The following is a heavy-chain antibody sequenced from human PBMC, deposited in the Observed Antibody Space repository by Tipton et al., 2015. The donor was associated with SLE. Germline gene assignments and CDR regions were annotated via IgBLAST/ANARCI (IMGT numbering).Heavy chain of an antibody. CDR2: IYYTGTPT. V-gene: IGHV4-39*01. CDR3: ARQGPPGLAAAGTGIDF. Sequence: TLSLTCTVSGGSVSSSSKYWAWIRQPPGQGLEWIGSIYYTGTPTYYNSFLKSRVTMSVDTSKNQFSLRLNSVTAADTAVYDCARQGPPGLAAAGTGIDFWGQGTLVTVSS. D-gene: IGHD6-13*01. J-gene: IGHJ4*02. CDR1: GGSVSSSSKY.